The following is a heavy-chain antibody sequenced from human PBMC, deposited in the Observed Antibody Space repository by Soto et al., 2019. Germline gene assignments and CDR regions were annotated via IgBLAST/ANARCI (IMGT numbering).Heavy chain of an antibody. D-gene: IGHD3-3*01. V-gene: IGHV1-8*01. J-gene: IGHJ6*02. CDR2: MNPKSGNT. CDR3: AGGGVGDDFWSGYYYGMDV. CDR1: AYTFTSYD. Sequence: ASLMISCYESAYTFTSYDINWLLQATGQGLQRRGGMNPKSGNTAYAQKFKGRPTMTRNTTFRTANMEQSSLRSENRPVYSCAGGGVGDDFWSGYYYGMDVWGQGTTVTVSS.